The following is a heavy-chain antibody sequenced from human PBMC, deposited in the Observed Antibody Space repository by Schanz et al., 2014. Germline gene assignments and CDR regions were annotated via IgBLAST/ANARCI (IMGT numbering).Heavy chain of an antibody. J-gene: IGHJ6*03. CDR1: GYTFTSYD. CDR3: AGTYCSSTSCYTGYYYMDV. V-gene: IGHV1-18*01. D-gene: IGHD2-2*02. Sequence: QVQLVQSGAEVKKPGASVRVSCKASGYTFTSYDFNWVRQAPGQGLEWMGWISTSNGNTNYIQKLQGRVTITADKSTSTAYMELTSLRSEDTAVYYCAGTYCSSTSCYTGYYYMDVWGKGTTVTVSS. CDR2: ISTSNGNT.